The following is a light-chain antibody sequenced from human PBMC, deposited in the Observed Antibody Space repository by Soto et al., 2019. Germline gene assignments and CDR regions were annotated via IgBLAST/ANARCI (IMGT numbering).Light chain of an antibody. Sequence: QSVLTQPPSVSAAPGQKVTISCSGSSSNIGNNYVSWYQQLPGTAPKLLIYDNNKRPSGIPDRFSGSKSGTSATLGITGLQTGDEADYHCGTWDPSLSGGVFGGGTKRTVL. V-gene: IGLV1-51*01. CDR2: DNN. J-gene: IGLJ2*01. CDR3: GTWDPSLSGGV. CDR1: SSNIGNNY.